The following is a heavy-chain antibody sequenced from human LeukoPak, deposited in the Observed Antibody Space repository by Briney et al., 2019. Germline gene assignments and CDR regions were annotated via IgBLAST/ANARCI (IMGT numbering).Heavy chain of an antibody. J-gene: IGHJ4*02. CDR2: IYDSGKT. CDR3: ATKSSSGWYSRY. D-gene: IGHD6-19*01. V-gene: IGHV3-53*01. CDR1: GYTVSSNY. Sequence: PGGSLRLSCAASGYTVSSNYMSWVRQAPGKGLEWVSVIYDSGKTYYADSVKGRFTISRDNSKNTLYLQMNNLRGEDTAVYHCATKSSSGWYSRYWGQGTLVTVSS.